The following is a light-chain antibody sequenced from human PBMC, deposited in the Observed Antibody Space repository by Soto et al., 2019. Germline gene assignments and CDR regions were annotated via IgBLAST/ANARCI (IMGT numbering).Light chain of an antibody. CDR1: QSVTSSY. J-gene: IGKJ1*01. CDR3: QHYNSYSEA. CDR2: GAS. V-gene: IGKV3-20*01. Sequence: EIVLTQSPGTLSLSPGERVTLSCRASQSVTSSYLAWYQQKPGQAPRLLIYGASSRATGIPDRFSGSGSGTDFTLTISSLQPDDFATYYCQHYNSYSEAFGQGTKVHIK.